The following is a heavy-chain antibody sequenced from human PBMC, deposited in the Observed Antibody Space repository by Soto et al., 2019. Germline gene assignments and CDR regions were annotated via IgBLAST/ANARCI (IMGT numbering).Heavy chain of an antibody. CDR3: AKGGMNHYYCMDV. CDR2: ISYDGSNK. J-gene: IGHJ6*02. V-gene: IGHV3-30*18. Sequence: QVQLVESGGGVVEPGRSLRLSCAASGFTFSSYGMHWVRQAPGKGLEWVAVISYDGSNKYYADCVKGRFTISRDNSKNTLYLQMNSLRAEDTAVYYCAKGGMNHYYCMDVWGQGTTVTVSS. CDR1: GFTFSSYG.